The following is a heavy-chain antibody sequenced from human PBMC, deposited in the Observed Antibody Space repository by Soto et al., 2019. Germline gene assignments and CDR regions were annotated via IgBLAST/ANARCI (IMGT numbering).Heavy chain of an antibody. CDR1: SGSISSSNW. V-gene: IGHV4-4*02. CDR2: IYHSGST. Sequence: PSETLSLTCAVSSGSISSSNWWSWVRQPPGKGLEWIGEIYHSGSTNYNPSLKSRVTISVDKSKNQFSLKLSSVTAADTAVYYCARGAASMYYYMDVWGKGTTVTVSS. CDR3: ARGAASMYYYMDV. J-gene: IGHJ6*03.